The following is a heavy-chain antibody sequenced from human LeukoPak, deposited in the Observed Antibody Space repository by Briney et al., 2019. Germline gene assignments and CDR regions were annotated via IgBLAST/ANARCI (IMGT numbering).Heavy chain of an antibody. J-gene: IGHJ4*02. V-gene: IGHV3-15*01. CDR2: ITSKTDGGTT. CDR3: TTYGVALV. CDR1: GLIFRNAW. Sequence: PGGSLRLSCAASGLIFRNAWMTWVRQAPGKGLEWVGRITSKTDGGTTGYAAPVKGRFTISRDDSKNTLYLQMNSLRTEDTAVYYCTTYGVALVWGQGTLVTVSS. D-gene: IGHD3-3*02.